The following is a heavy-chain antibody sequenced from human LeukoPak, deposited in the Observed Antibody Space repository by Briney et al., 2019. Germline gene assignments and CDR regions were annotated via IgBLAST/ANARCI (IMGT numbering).Heavy chain of an antibody. CDR3: ARAYCSSTSCYTAGY. CDR2: INPNSGGT. CDR1: GYTYTGYY. Sequence: GASVKVSCKASGYTYTGYYMHWVRQAPGQGLGWMGWINPNSGGTNYAQKFQGRVTMTRDTSISTAYMELSRLRSDDTAVYYCARAYCSSTSCYTAGYWGQGTLVTVSS. V-gene: IGHV1-2*02. D-gene: IGHD2-2*02. J-gene: IGHJ4*02.